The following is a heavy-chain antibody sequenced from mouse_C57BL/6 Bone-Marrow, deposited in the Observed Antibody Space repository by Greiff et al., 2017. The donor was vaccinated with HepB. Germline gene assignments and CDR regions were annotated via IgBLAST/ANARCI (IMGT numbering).Heavy chain of an antibody. CDR2: ISYDGSN. D-gene: IGHD1-1*01. CDR1: GYSITSGYY. J-gene: IGHJ3*01. Sequence: EVQLKESGPGLVKPSQSLSLTCSVTGYSITSGYYWNWIRQFPGNKLEWMGYISYDGSNNYNPSLKNRISITRDTSKSQFFLKLNSVTTEDTATYYCAREGYYYGSSYSAAWFAYWGQGTLVTVSA. CDR3: AREGYYYGSSYSAAWFAY. V-gene: IGHV3-6*01.